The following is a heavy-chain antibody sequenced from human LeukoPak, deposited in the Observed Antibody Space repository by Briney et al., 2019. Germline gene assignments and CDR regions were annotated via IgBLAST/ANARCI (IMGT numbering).Heavy chain of an antibody. V-gene: IGHV3-21*06. CDR1: GFSLSSYS. CDR2: ITIRSNFI. D-gene: IGHD3-3*01. Sequence: GGSLRLSCAASGFSLSSYSMNWVRQAPGKGLEWVSSITIRSNFIYYADSVRGRFTISRDNAKSSLFLQMNNLRAEDTAVYFCTRDGHGDGFMSGYSYFGMDVWGQGTTVTFSS. J-gene: IGHJ6*02. CDR3: TRDGHGDGFMSGYSYFGMDV.